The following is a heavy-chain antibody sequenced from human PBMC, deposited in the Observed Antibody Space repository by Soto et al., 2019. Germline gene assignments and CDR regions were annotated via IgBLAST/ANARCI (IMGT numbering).Heavy chain of an antibody. Sequence: QLQLVQSGAEVERPGASVRVSCKAYGYPFTKYGIRWIRQAPGQGLEWMGWIKPDNGDTNYAQKFQGRVTMTTDTSSNTAYMELRSLRSDDTAVYYCATSYDSGFDPWGQGQLVRVSS. CDR3: ATSYDSGFDP. J-gene: IGHJ5*02. CDR2: IKPDNGDT. D-gene: IGHD5-12*01. V-gene: IGHV1-18*04. CDR1: GYPFTKYG.